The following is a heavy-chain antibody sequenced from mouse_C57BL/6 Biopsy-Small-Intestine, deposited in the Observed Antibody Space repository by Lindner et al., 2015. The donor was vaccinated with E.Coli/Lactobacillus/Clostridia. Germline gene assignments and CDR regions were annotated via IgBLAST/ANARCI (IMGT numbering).Heavy chain of an antibody. CDR2: VDPETGGS. Sequence: VQLQESGSEVVRPGTSVRLSCKASGYRFTDYEIHWVMQTPVHGLEWIGAVDPETGGSAYNQKFKDKAILSADKSSRTAYMELRSLTSEDSAVHYCARGRYDYTFDYWGQGTTLTVSS. D-gene: IGHD2-4*01. CDR3: ARGRYDYTFDY. J-gene: IGHJ2*01. V-gene: IGHV1-15*01. CDR1: GYRFTDYE.